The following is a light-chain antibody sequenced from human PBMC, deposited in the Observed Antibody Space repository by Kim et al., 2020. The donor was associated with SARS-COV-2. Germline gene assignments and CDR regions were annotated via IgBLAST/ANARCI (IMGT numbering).Light chain of an antibody. J-gene: IGKJ2*01. CDR1: QSISSI. CDR2: GAS. Sequence: VSPGERATLACWGSQSISSIVARYQQKPGKAPRLLIYGASTRATGIPARFSGSGSGTESTLTISSLQSEDFAVYYCQQYNNWPPYTFGQGTKLEI. CDR3: QQYNNWPPYT. V-gene: IGKV3-15*01.